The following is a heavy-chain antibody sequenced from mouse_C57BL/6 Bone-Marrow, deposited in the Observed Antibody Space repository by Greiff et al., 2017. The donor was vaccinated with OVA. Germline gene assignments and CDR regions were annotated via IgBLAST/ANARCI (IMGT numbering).Heavy chain of an antibody. Sequence: QVQLQQSGAELVRPGASVTLSCKASGYTFTDYEMHWVKQTPVHGLEWIGAIDPETGGTAYNQKFKGKAILTADKSSSTAYMELRSLTSEDSAVYYCTRGGSNYDYAMDYWGQGTSVTVSS. CDR2: IDPETGGT. D-gene: IGHD2-5*01. J-gene: IGHJ4*01. V-gene: IGHV1-15*01. CDR3: TRGGSNYDYAMDY. CDR1: GYTFTDYE.